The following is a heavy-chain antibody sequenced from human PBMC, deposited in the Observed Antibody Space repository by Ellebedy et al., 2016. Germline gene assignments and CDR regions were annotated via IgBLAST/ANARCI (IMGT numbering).Heavy chain of an antibody. Sequence: SVKVSXXVSGGTFTSHPFSWVRQAPGRGLEWMGGIIAVLGAPTYAQNFQGRVTIIADESTNTVSMELTSLTFDDTAVYYCVRGGLTFFDYWGQGTLVTVSS. CDR2: IIAVLGAP. CDR3: VRGGLTFFDY. D-gene: IGHD2-8*01. CDR1: GGTFTSHP. J-gene: IGHJ4*02. V-gene: IGHV1-69*13.